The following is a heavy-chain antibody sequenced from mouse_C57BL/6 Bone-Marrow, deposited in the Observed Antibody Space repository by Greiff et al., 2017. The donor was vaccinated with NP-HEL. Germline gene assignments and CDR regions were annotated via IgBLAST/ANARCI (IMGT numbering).Heavy chain of an antibody. CDR1: GFTFTDYY. D-gene: IGHD4-1*02. V-gene: IGHV7-3*01. CDR2: IRNKANGYTT. CDR3: ASLTNWDGFAY. Sequence: EVQLVESGGGLVQPGGSLSLSCAASGFTFTDYYMSWVRQPPGKALEWLGFIRNKANGYTTEYSASVKGRFTISRDNSQSILYLQMNALRAEDSATYYCASLTNWDGFAYWGQGTLVTVSA. J-gene: IGHJ3*01.